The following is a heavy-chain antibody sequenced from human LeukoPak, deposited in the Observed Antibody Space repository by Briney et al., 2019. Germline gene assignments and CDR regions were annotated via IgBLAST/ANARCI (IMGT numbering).Heavy chain of an antibody. CDR3: ASTPRGATLGPI. J-gene: IGHJ4*02. CDR2: IYYSGST. V-gene: IGHV4-31*03. CDR1: GGSISSGGYY. D-gene: IGHD7-27*01. Sequence: SQTLSLTCTVSGGSISSGGYYWSWIRQHPGKGLEWIGYIYYSGSTYYNPSLKSRVTISVDTSKNQFSLKLSSATAADTAVYYCASTPRGATLGPIWGQGTLVTVSS.